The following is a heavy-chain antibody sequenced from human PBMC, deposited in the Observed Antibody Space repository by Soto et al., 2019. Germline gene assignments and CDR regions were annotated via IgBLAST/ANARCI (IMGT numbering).Heavy chain of an antibody. Sequence: GESLKISCKGSGYSFTSYWIGWVRQMTGKGLEWMGIIYPGDSDTRYSPSFQGQVTISADKSISTAYLQWSSLKASDTAMYYCARRITIFGVEMWGMDVWGQGTTVTVSS. V-gene: IGHV5-51*01. D-gene: IGHD3-3*01. CDR1: GYSFTSYW. J-gene: IGHJ6*02. CDR2: IYPGDSDT. CDR3: ARRITIFGVEMWGMDV.